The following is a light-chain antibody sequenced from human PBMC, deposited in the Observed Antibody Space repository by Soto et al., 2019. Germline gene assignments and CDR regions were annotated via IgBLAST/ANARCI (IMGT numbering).Light chain of an antibody. CDR3: QQYKDWFSIT. J-gene: IGKJ5*01. Sequence: EIVLTQSPATLSVSPGERATLSCRASQSVSSKLAWYQQRPGQSPRLLIYGASTRATDIPARFSGSGSGTEVTLTISSLQSEDFAVYYCQQYKDWFSITVGQGTRLEIK. CDR2: GAS. V-gene: IGKV3-15*01. CDR1: QSVSSK.